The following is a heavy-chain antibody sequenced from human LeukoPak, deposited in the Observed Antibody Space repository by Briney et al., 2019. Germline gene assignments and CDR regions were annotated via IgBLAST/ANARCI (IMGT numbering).Heavy chain of an antibody. CDR2: INPDGSDK. V-gene: IGHV3-7*01. J-gene: IGHJ6*02. CDR1: GFNFKDYW. Sequence: GGSLRLSCAASGFNFKDYWMTWVRQAPGKGLEWVATINPDGSDKYYDDSVRGRFTVSRDNSKNSLYMQMNSLRVEDTALYFCARGHYGVDVWGQVTTAIVSS. CDR3: ARGHYGVDV.